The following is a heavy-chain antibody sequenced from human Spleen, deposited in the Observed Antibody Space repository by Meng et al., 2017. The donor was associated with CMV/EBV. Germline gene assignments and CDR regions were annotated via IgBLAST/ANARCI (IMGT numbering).Heavy chain of an antibody. J-gene: IGHJ4*02. V-gene: IGHV1-2*02. Sequence: ASVKVSCKASGYTFTGYYIHWVRQAPGQGLEWMGWMNPNSGGTNQAQKFQGRVTMTRDTSISTAYMELSRLRFDDTAVYYCARSSIEVPGSTDYWGQGTSVPSPQ. D-gene: IGHD6-19*01. CDR2: MNPNSGGT. CDR1: GYTFTGYY. CDR3: ARSSIEVPGSTDY.